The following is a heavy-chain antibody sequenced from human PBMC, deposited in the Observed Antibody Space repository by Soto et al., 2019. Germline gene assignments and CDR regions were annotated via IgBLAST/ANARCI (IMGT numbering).Heavy chain of an antibody. CDR3: ARESLLVDTAMAPFDY. CDR1: GFTFSDFY. D-gene: IGHD5-18*01. CDR2: ISRSSSYT. Sequence: GGSLRLSCAASGFTFSDFYMSWVRQAPGKGLEWISYISRSSSYTNYADSVKGRFTISRDNAKNSLYLQMNSLRAEGTAVYYCARESLLVDTAMAPFDYWGQGTLVTVSS. V-gene: IGHV3-11*05. J-gene: IGHJ4*02.